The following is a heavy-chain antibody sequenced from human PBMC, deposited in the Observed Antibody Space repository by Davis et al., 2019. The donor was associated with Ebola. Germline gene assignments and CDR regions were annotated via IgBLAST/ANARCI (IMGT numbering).Heavy chain of an antibody. Sequence: GESLKISCAASGFTVSSNYMSWVRQAPGKGLEWVSVIYSGGSTYYADSVKGRFTISRDNSKNTLYLQMNSLRAEDTAVYYCAKGGWGELLVSYYYGMDVWGQGTTVTVSS. CDR3: AKGGWGELLVSYYYGMDV. D-gene: IGHD1-26*01. CDR2: IYSGGST. V-gene: IGHV3-66*01. CDR1: GFTVSSNY. J-gene: IGHJ6*02.